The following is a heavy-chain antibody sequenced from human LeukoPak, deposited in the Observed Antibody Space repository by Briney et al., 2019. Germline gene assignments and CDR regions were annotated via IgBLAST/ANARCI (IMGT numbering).Heavy chain of an antibody. Sequence: ASVKVSCKASGYTFNSFGISWVRQAPGQGLEWMGMIYPMLASANYAPRFQGRVTIMADESSNTSYMELASLTSDDTALYFCARDHAGHLDSWGQGTLVTVSS. CDR3: ARDHAGHLDS. CDR2: IYPMLASA. J-gene: IGHJ4*02. CDR1: GYTFNSFG. V-gene: IGHV1-69*11.